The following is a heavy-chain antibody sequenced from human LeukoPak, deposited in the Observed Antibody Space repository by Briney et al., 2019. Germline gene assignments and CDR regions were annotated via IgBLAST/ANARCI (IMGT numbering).Heavy chain of an antibody. J-gene: IGHJ4*02. CDR2: IKEDGSEK. V-gene: IGHV3-7*01. D-gene: IGHD6-19*01. Sequence: GGSLRLSCAASGFTFSSYWMSWVRQVPGKGLEWVANIKEDGSEKYYVDSVKGRFTISRDRAKNSLYLQMNSLRGEDTAVYYCARDLVPGRRCLDYWGQGTLVTVSS. CDR3: ARDLVPGRRCLDY. CDR1: GFTFSSYW.